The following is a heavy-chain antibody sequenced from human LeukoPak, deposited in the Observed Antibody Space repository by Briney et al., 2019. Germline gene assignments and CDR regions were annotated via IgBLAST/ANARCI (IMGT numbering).Heavy chain of an antibody. CDR3: ASQYYYDSSGYYGDY. CDR1: GGSISSGGYS. V-gene: IGHV4-30-2*01. D-gene: IGHD3-22*01. Sequence: SETLSLTCAVSGGSISSGGYSWSWIRQPPGKGLEWIGYIYHSGSTYYNPSLKSRVTISVDRSKNQFSLKLSSVTAADTAVYYCASQYYYDSSGYYGDYWGQGTLVTVSS. CDR2: IYHSGST. J-gene: IGHJ4*02.